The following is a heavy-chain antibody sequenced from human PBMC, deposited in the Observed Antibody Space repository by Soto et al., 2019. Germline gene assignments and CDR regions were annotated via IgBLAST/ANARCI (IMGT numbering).Heavy chain of an antibody. V-gene: IGHV4-30-4*01. Sequence: SETLSLTCTVSGGSISSGDYYWSWIRQPPGKGLEWIGYIYYSGSTYYNPSLKSRVTISVDTSKNQFSLKLSSVTAADTDVYYCARVPVTTIAARQGYYYYGMDVWGQGTKVTVSS. D-gene: IGHD6-6*01. CDR2: IYYSGST. CDR1: GGSISSGDYY. J-gene: IGHJ6*02. CDR3: ARVPVTTIAARQGYYYYGMDV.